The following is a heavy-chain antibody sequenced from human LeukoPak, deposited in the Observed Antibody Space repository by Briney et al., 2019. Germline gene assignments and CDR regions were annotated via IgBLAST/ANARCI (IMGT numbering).Heavy chain of an antibody. Sequence: SETLSLTCTVSGGSISSYYWSWIRQPAGKGLEWIGRIYTSGSTNYNPSLKSRVTMSVDTSKNQFSLKLSSVTAADTAVYYCARGYCTNAVCSLGPTQAWGQGTLVTVSS. D-gene: IGHD2-8*01. CDR1: GGSISSYY. J-gene: IGHJ4*02. CDR2: IYTSGST. CDR3: ARGYCTNAVCSLGPTQA. V-gene: IGHV4-4*07.